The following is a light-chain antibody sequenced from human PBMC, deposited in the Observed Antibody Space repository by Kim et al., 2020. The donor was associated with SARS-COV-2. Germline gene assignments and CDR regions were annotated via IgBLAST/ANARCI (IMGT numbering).Light chain of an antibody. Sequence: VALGQTVMITCQGDSLRSYYATGYQQKPGQAPILVIYGKNNRPSVIPDRFSGSSSGNTASLTITGTQAGDEADYYCNSRDSNDNVVFGGGTQLTVL. CDR3: NSRDSNDNVV. CDR2: GKN. J-gene: IGLJ2*01. V-gene: IGLV3-19*01. CDR1: SLRSYY.